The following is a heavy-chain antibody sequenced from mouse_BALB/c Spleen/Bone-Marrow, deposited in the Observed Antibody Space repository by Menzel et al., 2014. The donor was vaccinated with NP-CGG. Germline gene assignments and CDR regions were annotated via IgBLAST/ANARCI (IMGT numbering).Heavy chain of an antibody. V-gene: IGHV14-3*02. J-gene: IGHJ2*01. CDR2: IDPANGNT. CDR1: GFNIKDTY. CDR3: ARYRLGTYFDY. D-gene: IGHD2-14*01. Sequence: VHVKQSGAELVKPGASVKLSCTASGFNIKDTYMHWVKQRPEQGLEWIGRIDPANGNTKYDPKFQGKATITADTSSNTAYLQLSILTSEDTAVYYCARYRLGTYFDYGGQGTALTVSS.